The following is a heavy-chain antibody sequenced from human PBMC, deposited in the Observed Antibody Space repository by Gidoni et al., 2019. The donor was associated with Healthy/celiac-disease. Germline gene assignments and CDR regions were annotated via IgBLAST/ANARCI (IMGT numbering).Heavy chain of an antibody. J-gene: IGHJ4*02. CDR2: IYWDDDK. Sequence: QITLKESGPTLVKPTQTLTLTCTFSGFPLSTSGVGVGWIRQPPGKALEWLALIYWDDDKRYSPSLKSRLTITKDTSKNQVVLTMTNMDPVDTATYYCAHMRELRYVDWLPFSFDYWGQGTLVTVSS. V-gene: IGHV2-5*02. CDR3: AHMRELRYVDWLPFSFDY. CDR1: GFPLSTSGVG. D-gene: IGHD3-9*01.